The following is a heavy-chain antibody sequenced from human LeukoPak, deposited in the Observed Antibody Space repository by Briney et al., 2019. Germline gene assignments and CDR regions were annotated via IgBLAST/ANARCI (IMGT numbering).Heavy chain of an antibody. CDR2: IYYSGST. J-gene: IGHJ4*02. D-gene: IGHD3-10*01. V-gene: IGHV4-59*01. Sequence: SETLSLTCTVSGGSISSYYWSWIRQPPGKGLEWIGYIYYSGSTNYNPSLKSRVTISVDTSKNQFSLKLSSVTAADTAVYYCARGTFRVNFDYWGQGNLVTVSS. CDR1: GGSISSYY. CDR3: ARGTFRVNFDY.